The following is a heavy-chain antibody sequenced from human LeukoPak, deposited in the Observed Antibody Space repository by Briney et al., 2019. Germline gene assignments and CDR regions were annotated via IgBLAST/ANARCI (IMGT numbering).Heavy chain of an antibody. CDR1: GGSISSGSYS. Sequence: PSETLSLTCAVSGGSISSGSYSWSWIRQPPGKGLEWIGYIYYSGSTNYNPSLKSRVTISVDTSKNQFSLKLSSVTAADTAVYYCARQPSGYSSGWYVFDYWGQGTLVTVSS. J-gene: IGHJ4*02. V-gene: IGHV4-61*01. CDR2: IYYSGST. D-gene: IGHD6-19*01. CDR3: ARQPSGYSSGWYVFDY.